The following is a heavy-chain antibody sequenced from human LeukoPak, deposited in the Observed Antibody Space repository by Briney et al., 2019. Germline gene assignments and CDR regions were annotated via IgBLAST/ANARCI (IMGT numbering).Heavy chain of an antibody. CDR3: ARVPLRGGDACDI. V-gene: IGHV4-30-4*01. D-gene: IGHD3-16*01. J-gene: IGHJ3*02. Sequence: SQTLSLTCTVSGGSISSGDYYWSWIRQPPGKGLERIGYIYYSGSTYYNPSLKSRVTISVDTSKNQFSLKLSSVTAADTAVYYCARVPLRGGDACDIWGQGTMVTVSS. CDR2: IYYSGST. CDR1: GGSISSGDYY.